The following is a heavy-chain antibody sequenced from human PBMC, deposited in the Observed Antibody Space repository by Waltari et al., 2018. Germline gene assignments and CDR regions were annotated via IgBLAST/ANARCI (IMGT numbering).Heavy chain of an antibody. Sequence: QVQLQESGPGLVKPSQTLSLTCTVSVAPSAVVSTNWAWIGQPAGKGLEWIGRIYTSGSTNYNPSLKSRVTISVDTSKNQFSLKLSSVTAADTAVYYCARDHDFWSGYYDYWGQGTLVTVSS. CDR3: ARDHDFWSGYYDY. V-gene: IGHV4-61*02. D-gene: IGHD3-3*01. J-gene: IGHJ4*02. CDR1: VAPSAVVSTN. CDR2: IYTSGST.